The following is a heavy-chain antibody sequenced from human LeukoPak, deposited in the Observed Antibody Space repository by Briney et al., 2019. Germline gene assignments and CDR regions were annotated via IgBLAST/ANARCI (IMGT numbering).Heavy chain of an antibody. CDR2: INQDRTEK. CDR3: VKVAKYYYGSGTYYFFEH. J-gene: IGHJ4*02. Sequence: PGGSLRLSCAASGFTFTTYWMSWVRQLPGKGLEWVANINQDRTEKYYVDSAKGRFTISRDNAKNSLDLQMNSLRVEDTGIYYCVKVAKYYYGSGTYYFFEHWGQGTPVTASS. V-gene: IGHV3-7*01. CDR1: GFTFTTYW. D-gene: IGHD3-10*01.